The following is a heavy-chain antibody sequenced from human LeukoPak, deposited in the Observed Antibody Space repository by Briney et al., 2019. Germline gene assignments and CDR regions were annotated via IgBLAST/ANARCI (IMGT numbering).Heavy chain of an antibody. J-gene: IGHJ5*02. Sequence: PPETLSLTCTVSGGSISSSSYYWGWIRQPPGKGLEWIGSIYYSGSTYYNPSLKSRATISVDTSKNQFSLKLSSVTAADTTMYYSARHRYSYGLNWFDPWGQGTLVTVSS. CDR1: GGSISSSSYY. CDR3: ARHRYSYGLNWFDP. V-gene: IGHV4-39*01. D-gene: IGHD5-18*01. CDR2: IYYSGST.